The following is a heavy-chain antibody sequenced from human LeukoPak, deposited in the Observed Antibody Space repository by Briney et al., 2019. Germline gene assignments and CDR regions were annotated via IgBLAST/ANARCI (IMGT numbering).Heavy chain of an antibody. CDR2: IYHSGDT. V-gene: IGHV4-38-2*02. J-gene: IGHJ4*02. CDR1: GYSITSGYY. D-gene: IGHD2-15*01. Sequence: SETLSLTCTVSGYSITSGYYWAWIRRSPGKGLEWIGSIYHSGDTYYNPSLKSRVIILVDTSKNQFSLQLGSVTPTATAVYYCARAGYCSGVSCYSAVPGKYWGQGALVTVSS. CDR3: ARAGYCSGVSCYSAVPGKY.